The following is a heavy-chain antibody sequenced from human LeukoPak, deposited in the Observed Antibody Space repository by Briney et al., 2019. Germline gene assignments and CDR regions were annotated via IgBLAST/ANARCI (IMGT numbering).Heavy chain of an antibody. CDR3: ARDRTLGYCTNGVCYVPDY. V-gene: IGHV3-30*03. J-gene: IGHJ4*02. Sequence: GGSLRLSCAASGFTFSSYWMHWVRQAPGKGLEWVAVISYDGSNKYYADSVKGRFTISRDNSKNTLYLQMNSLRAEDTAVYYCARDRTLGYCTNGVCYVPDYRGQGTLVTVSS. D-gene: IGHD2-8*01. CDR2: ISYDGSNK. CDR1: GFTFSSYW.